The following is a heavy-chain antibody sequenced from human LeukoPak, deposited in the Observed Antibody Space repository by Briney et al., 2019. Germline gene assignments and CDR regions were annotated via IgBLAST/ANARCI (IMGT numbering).Heavy chain of an antibody. CDR1: GFTVSSSS. Sequence: PGGSLRLSCAASGFTVSSSSMNWVPLGPGKGLEWVSVISSDGNTYYADSVKGRFTISRDNSRNTLSLQMHGLRADDTAVYYCARGQEQFSSPWQWGPRRKNFYYYGMDVWGQGTTVTVSS. J-gene: IGHJ6*02. CDR2: ISSDGNT. V-gene: IGHV3-66*01. CDR3: ARGQEQFSSPWQWGPRRKNFYYYGMDV. D-gene: IGHD6-19*01.